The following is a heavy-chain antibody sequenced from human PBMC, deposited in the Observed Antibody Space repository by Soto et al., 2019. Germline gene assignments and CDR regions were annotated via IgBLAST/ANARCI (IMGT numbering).Heavy chain of an antibody. CDR1: GFSLNTDRVA. J-gene: IGHJ4*02. CDR2: IYWNDER. D-gene: IGHD3-10*01. V-gene: IGHV2-5*01. CDR3: ARSLRGTPSSPWNFAS. Sequence: QITLKESGPTLVKPTQSLRLTCTFSGFSLNTDRVAVGWIRQPPGRALEWLAVIYWNDERNYSPSLGDRLTTPKDPPKNHVALFLPNMHLAATATYFWARSLRGTPSSPWNFASWGQGTLVTVSS.